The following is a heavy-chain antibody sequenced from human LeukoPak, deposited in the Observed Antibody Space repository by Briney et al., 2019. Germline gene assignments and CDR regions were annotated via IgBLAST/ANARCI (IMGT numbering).Heavy chain of an antibody. J-gene: IGHJ5*02. D-gene: IGHD3-22*01. Sequence: GGSLRLSCAASEFTFSSYWMSWVRQAPGKGLEWVANIKQDGGQIYYLDSVKGRFTVSRDNAKNSLYLQMNSLRAEDTAVYYCARDYDSSGGHWFDPWGQGTLVTVSS. CDR3: ARDYDSSGGHWFDP. V-gene: IGHV3-7*01. CDR2: IKQDGGQI. CDR1: EFTFSSYW.